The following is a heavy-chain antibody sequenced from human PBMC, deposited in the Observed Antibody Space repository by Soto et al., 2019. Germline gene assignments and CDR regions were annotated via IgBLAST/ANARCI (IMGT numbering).Heavy chain of an antibody. CDR3: AKDRNHDYEGVYYYYGMDV. V-gene: IGHV3-30*18. CDR1: GFTFSSYG. J-gene: IGHJ6*02. CDR2: ISYDGSNK. D-gene: IGHD4-17*01. Sequence: VPLVESGGGVVQPGRSLRLSCAASGFTFSSYGMHWVRQAPGKGLEWVAVISYDGSNKYYADSVKGRFTISRDNSKNTLYLQMNSLRAEDTAVYYCAKDRNHDYEGVYYYYGMDVWGQGTTVTVSS.